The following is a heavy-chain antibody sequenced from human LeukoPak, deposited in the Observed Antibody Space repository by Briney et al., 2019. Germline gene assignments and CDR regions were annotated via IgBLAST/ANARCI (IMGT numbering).Heavy chain of an antibody. CDR2: IIPILGIA. CDR1: GGTFSSYT. V-gene: IGHV1-69*02. CDR3: ATYPGGDYDSSGYYVDWFDP. D-gene: IGHD3-22*01. Sequence: ASVKVACKASGGTFSSYTISWVRQAPGQGLEWMGRIIPILGIANYAQKFQGGVTITADKSTSTAYMELSSLRSEDTAVYYCATYPGGDYDSSGYYVDWFDPWGQGTLVTVSS. J-gene: IGHJ5*02.